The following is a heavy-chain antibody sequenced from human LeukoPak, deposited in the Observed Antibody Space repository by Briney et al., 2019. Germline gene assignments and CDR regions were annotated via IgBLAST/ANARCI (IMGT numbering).Heavy chain of an antibody. V-gene: IGHV3-53*01. Sequence: GGSLRLSCAASGFTVSSNYMSWVRQAPGKGLEWVSVIYSGGSTYYADSVKGRFTISRDNSKNTLYLQMNSLRAEDTAVYYCARGFGSYGENYAVGYWGQGTLVTVSS. J-gene: IGHJ4*02. CDR1: GFTVSSNY. CDR3: ARGFGSYGENYAVGY. CDR2: IYSGGST. D-gene: IGHD2-15*01.